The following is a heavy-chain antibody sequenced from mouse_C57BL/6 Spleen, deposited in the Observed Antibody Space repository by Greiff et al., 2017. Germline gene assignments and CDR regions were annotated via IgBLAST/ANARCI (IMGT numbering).Heavy chain of an antibody. D-gene: IGHD1-1*01. Sequence: VQLKQSGAELAKPGASVKLSCKASGYTFTSYWMHWVKQRPGQGLEWIGYINPSSGYTKYNQKFKDKATLTADKSSSTAYMQLSSLTYEDSAVYYCATSNYYGSSYVDYWGQGTTLTVSS. CDR2: INPSSGYT. CDR1: GYTFTSYW. CDR3: ATSNYYGSSYVDY. V-gene: IGHV1-7*01. J-gene: IGHJ2*01.